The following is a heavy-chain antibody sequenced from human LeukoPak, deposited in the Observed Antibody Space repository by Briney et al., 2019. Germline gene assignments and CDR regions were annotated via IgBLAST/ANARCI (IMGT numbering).Heavy chain of an antibody. CDR2: FDPEDGET. D-gene: IGHD4-23*01. CDR3: ATPTVVTPGESYFDY. CDR1: GYTFTGYY. J-gene: IGHJ4*02. Sequence: ASVKVSCKASGYTFTGYYMHWVRQAPGQGLEWMGGFDPEDGETIYAQKFQGRVTMTEDTSTDTAYMELSSLRSEDTAVYYCATPTVVTPGESYFDYWGQGTLVTVSS. V-gene: IGHV1-24*01.